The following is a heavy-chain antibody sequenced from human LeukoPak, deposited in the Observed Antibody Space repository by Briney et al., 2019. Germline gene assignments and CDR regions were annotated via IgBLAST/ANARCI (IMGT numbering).Heavy chain of an antibody. V-gene: IGHV4-59*12. Sequence: SETLSLTCTVSGGSISSYYWSWIRQPPGKGLEWIGYIYYSGSESTNYNPSLKSRVTISVDRSKNQFSLKLSSVTAADTAVYYCARIDSTTYFDYWGQGTLVTVSS. D-gene: IGHD2/OR15-2a*01. CDR2: IYYSGSEST. CDR1: GGSISSYY. J-gene: IGHJ4*02. CDR3: ARIDSTTYFDY.